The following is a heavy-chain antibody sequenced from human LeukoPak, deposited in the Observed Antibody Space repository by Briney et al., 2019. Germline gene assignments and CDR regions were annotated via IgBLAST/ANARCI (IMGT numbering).Heavy chain of an antibody. D-gene: IGHD6-13*01. CDR1: GGSISGYY. Sequence: SETLSLTCIVSGGSISGYYWSWIRQPPGKGLEWIGYIYYSGSTNYNPSLKSRITISVETSKNQFSLKLTSVTAADTAVYYCARRLSAAGRIPWYDPWGQGILVTVSS. CDR3: ARRLSAAGRIPWYDP. CDR2: IYYSGST. V-gene: IGHV4-59*01. J-gene: IGHJ5*02.